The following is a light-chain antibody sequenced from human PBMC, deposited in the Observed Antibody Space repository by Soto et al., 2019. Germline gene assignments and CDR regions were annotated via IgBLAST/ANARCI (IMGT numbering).Light chain of an antibody. Sequence: EIVMTQSPATLSVSLGKRVTLSCRAIQSVSSYLAWYQHKPGQPPRLLIYGASTRATGIPARFSGSGSGTDFTLIISSLQSVDFSVYFCQQCSDWSPITFGQGTR. J-gene: IGKJ5*01. V-gene: IGKV3-15*01. CDR2: GAS. CDR3: QQCSDWSPIT. CDR1: QSVSSY.